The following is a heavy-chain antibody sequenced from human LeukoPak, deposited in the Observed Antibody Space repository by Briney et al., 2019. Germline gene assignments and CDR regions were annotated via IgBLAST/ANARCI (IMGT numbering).Heavy chain of an antibody. V-gene: IGHV3-20*04. Sequence: PGGSLRLSCAASGFTFDDYGMSWVRQAPGKGLEWVSGINWNGGSTGYADSVKGRFTISRDNAKNSLYLQMNSLRAEDTALYYCARGGISSSTRGLYYYYYYYMDVWGKGTTVTVSS. J-gene: IGHJ6*03. CDR2: INWNGGST. CDR1: GFTFDDYG. D-gene: IGHD2-2*01. CDR3: ARGGISSSTRGLYYYYYYYMDV.